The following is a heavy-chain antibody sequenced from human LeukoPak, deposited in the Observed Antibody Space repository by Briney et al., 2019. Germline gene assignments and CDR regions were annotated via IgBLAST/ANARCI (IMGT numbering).Heavy chain of an antibody. CDR1: GGSFSGYY. J-gene: IGHJ4*02. CDR2: INHSGST. V-gene: IGHV4-34*01. Sequence: SETLSLTCAVYGGSFSGYYWSWIRQPPGKGLEWIGEINHSGSTNYNPSLKSRVTISVDTSKNQFSLKLSSVTAADTAVYYCARGPSHSYDILTGYYCPHFDYWGQGTLVTVSS. CDR3: ARGPSHSYDILTGYYCPHFDY. D-gene: IGHD3-9*01.